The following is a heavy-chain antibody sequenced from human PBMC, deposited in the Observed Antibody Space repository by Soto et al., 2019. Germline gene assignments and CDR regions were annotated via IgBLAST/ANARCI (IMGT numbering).Heavy chain of an antibody. J-gene: IGHJ4*02. V-gene: IGHV1-18*01. CDR2: ITAYNGNT. CDR1: GYTFTTYA. D-gene: IGHD1-26*01. Sequence: GASVKVSCKASGYTFTTYAITWVRQSPGQGLEWMGWITAYNGNTNYAQKLQGRVTMTTDTSTSTAYMELRSLRSDDTAMYYCSTGRIVGATSPWVFWGQGTVVTVSS. CDR3: STGRIVGATSPWVF.